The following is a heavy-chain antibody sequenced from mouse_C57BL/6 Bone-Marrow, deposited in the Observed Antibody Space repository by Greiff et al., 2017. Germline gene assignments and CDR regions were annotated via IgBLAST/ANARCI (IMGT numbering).Heavy chain of an antibody. V-gene: IGHV1-7*01. J-gene: IGHJ3*01. CDR1: GYTFSSYW. CDR3: AKNSYYSNYLFAY. D-gene: IGHD2-5*01. Sequence: VQLQQSGAELVKPGASVKLSCKASGYTFSSYWMYWVKQRPGKGLEWIGNINPSSGYTNYDNKFKDKATLTADKSTSTAYMPLSSLTYDDAADYYCAKNSYYSNYLFAYWGQGTLVTVSA. CDR2: INPSSGYT.